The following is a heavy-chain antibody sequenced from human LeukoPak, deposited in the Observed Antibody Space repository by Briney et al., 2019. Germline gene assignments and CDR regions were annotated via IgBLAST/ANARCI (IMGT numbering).Heavy chain of an antibody. J-gene: IGHJ6*03. D-gene: IGHD1-26*01. CDR1: GFTFSSYS. CDR2: ISSSSSYI. CDR3: ARLIVGATPYYYYYMDV. Sequence: GGSLRLSCAASGFTFSSYSMNWVRQAPGKGLEWVSSISSSSSYIYYADSVKGRFTISRDNAKNSLYLQMNSLRAEDTAVYYCARLIVGATPYYYYYMDVWGKGTTVTVSS. V-gene: IGHV3-21*01.